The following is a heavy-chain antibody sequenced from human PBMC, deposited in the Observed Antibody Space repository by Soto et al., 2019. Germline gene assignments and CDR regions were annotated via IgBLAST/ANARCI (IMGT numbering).Heavy chain of an antibody. D-gene: IGHD4-4*01. V-gene: IGHV4-39*01. CDR2: VYSSGSS. CDR1: GGSISSCTFW. CDR3: ARHPRDDYNYGGSGIFDY. Sequence: QLQLQESGPGLVKPSETLSLTCSVSGGSISSCTFWWAWIRQPPGKGLEWSGDVYSSGSSYSNPFLKRRVTLTEDTYKNQLSLKLNTVTAADTAVYYCARHPRDDYNYGGSGIFDYWGQGTLVTVSS. J-gene: IGHJ4*02.